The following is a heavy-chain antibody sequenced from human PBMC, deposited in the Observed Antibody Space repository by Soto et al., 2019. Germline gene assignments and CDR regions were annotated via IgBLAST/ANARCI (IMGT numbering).Heavy chain of an antibody. CDR2: IYYSGST. J-gene: IGHJ6*02. CDR1: GGSISSGGNY. V-gene: IGHV4-31*11. Sequence: QVQLQESGPGLVKSSQTLSLTCAVSGGSISSGGNYWSWIRQHPGKGLEWIGYIYYSGSTYYNPSLKSQVTISVDTSKNQCSLKLNSVPAADTAVYYCARARMVRGVIYYYGMDVWGQGTTVTVSS. CDR3: ARARMVRGVIYYYGMDV. D-gene: IGHD3-10*01.